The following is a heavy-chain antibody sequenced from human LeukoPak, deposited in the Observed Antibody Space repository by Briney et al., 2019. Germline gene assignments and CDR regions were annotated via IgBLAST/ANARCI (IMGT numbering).Heavy chain of an antibody. CDR1: GGSISRDY. J-gene: IGHJ4*02. Sequence: PSETLSLTCTVSGGSISRDYWNWIRQPPGKGLEWIGGIDYSGSTNYNPSLKSRVTISVDTSKNQFSLKLSSVTAADTAVYYCARSYPNLAAAGTGSFDYWGQGTLVTVSS. CDR3: ARSYPNLAAAGTGSFDY. CDR2: IDYSGST. D-gene: IGHD6-13*01. V-gene: IGHV4-59*08.